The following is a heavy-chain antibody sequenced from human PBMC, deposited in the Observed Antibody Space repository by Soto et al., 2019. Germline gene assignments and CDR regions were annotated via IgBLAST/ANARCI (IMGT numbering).Heavy chain of an antibody. CDR1: GFTFSSYG. CDR2: ISYDGSNK. V-gene: IGHV3-30*18. Sequence: PGGSLRLSCAASGFTFSSYGMHWVRQAPGKGLEWVAVISYDGSNKYYADSVKGRFTISRDNSKNTLYLQMNSLRAEDTAVYYCAKEIETTTYYYGMDVWGQGTTVTVSS. CDR3: AKEIETTTYYYGMDV. D-gene: IGHD1-1*01. J-gene: IGHJ6*02.